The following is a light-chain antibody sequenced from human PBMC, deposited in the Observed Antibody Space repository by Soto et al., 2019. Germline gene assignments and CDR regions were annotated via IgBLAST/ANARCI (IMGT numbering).Light chain of an antibody. CDR3: QQTYKTVHS. Sequence: DIQMTQSPSSLPASIGDRVTINCRASQNIERYLNWYQHKEGKAPQLLMFAASNLESGVPSRFSGSGSGTDFTLTITSLQPEDFATYYCQQTYKTVHSFGQGTKVDI. CDR2: AAS. CDR1: QNIERY. J-gene: IGKJ2*01. V-gene: IGKV1-39*01.